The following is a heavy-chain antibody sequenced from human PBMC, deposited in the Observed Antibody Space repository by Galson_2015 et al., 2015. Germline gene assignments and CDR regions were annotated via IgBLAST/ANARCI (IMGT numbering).Heavy chain of an antibody. D-gene: IGHD3-9*01. J-gene: IGHJ4*02. V-gene: IGHV3-49*03. CDR1: GFTFGDYA. CDR3: TRDPEYDILTGSLLNDY. Sequence: SLRLSCAASGFTFGDYAMSWFRQAPGKGLEWVGFIRSKAYGGTTEYAASVKGRFTISRDDSKSIAYLQMNSLKTEDTAVYYCTRDPEYDILTGSLLNDYWGQGTLVTVSS. CDR2: IRSKAYGGTT.